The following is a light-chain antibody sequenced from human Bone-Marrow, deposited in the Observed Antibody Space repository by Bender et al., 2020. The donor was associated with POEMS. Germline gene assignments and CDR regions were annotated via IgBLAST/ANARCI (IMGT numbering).Light chain of an antibody. CDR2: GNT. J-gene: IGLJ2*01. CDR3: QSYDNNLNGLV. Sequence: QSLLTQPPSVSGAPGQTVTISCTGSSSNIGARRDVHWYQQLPGTAPKLLIHGNTNRPSGVPDRFSGSKSGTSASLAITGLQADDEADYYCQSYDNNLNGLVFGGGTRLTVL. V-gene: IGLV1-40*01. CDR1: SSNIGARRD.